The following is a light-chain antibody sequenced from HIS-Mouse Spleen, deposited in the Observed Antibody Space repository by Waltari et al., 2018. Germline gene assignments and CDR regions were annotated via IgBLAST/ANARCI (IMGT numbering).Light chain of an antibody. Sequence: QSALTQPASVSGSPGQSITISCTGTSSDVGSYNLVSWYQQHPGKAPKLMIYAGSKRPSGVSNRCAGSKSGNTASLTISGLQAEDEADYYCCSYAGSSTVVFGGGTKLTVL. J-gene: IGLJ2*01. V-gene: IGLV2-23*01. CDR3: CSYAGSSTVV. CDR1: SSDVGSYNL. CDR2: AGS.